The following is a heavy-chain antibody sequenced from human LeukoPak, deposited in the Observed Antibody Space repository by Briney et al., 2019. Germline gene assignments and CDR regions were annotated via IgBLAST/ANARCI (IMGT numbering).Heavy chain of an antibody. D-gene: IGHD4-17*01. CDR3: ARQIYGELRIDV. CDR2: IRSKANSYAT. Sequence: GGSLRLSCAASGFTFSGSAMHWVRQASGKGLEWVGRIRSKANSYATAYAASVKGRFTISRDDSKNTAYLQMNSLKTEDTAVYYCARQIYGELRIDVWGQGTLVTVSS. CDR1: GFTFSGSA. V-gene: IGHV3-73*01. J-gene: IGHJ4*02.